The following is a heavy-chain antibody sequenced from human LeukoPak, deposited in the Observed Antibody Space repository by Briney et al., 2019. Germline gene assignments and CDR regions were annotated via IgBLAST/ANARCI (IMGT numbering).Heavy chain of an antibody. CDR3: ARAPGCSSTSCSNYYYYYGMDV. CDR1: GYIFTGYY. J-gene: IGHJ6*02. D-gene: IGHD2-2*01. Sequence: ASVKVSCKASGYIFTGYYIHWVRQAPGQGLEWMGWINPNSGGTNYAQKFQGWVTMTRDTSISTAYMELSRLRSDDTAVYYCARAPGCSSTSCSNYYYYYGMDVWGQGTTVTVSS. CDR2: INPNSGGT. V-gene: IGHV1-2*04.